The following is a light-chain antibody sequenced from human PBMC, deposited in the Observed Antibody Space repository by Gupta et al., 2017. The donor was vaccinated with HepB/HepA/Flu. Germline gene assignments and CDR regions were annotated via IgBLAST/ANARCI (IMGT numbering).Light chain of an antibody. CDR2: DTS. J-gene: IGKJ5*01. V-gene: IGKV3-11*01. CDR1: QSVDSY. CDR3: QQRRSWPLT. Sequence: EIVLTQSPATLSLSPGERATLSCRASQSVDSYLIWYQQKPGQAPRLLIYDTSTRATGVSDRFSGSGSGTEFTLTISSLEPEDFAVYYCQQRRSWPLTFGQGTRVEIK.